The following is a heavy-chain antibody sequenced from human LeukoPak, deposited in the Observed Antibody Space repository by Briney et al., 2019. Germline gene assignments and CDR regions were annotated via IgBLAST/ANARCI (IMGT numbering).Heavy chain of an antibody. D-gene: IGHD3-3*02. CDR2: INHSGST. V-gene: IGHV4-34*01. CDR3: ARGPIRAFLPPDFDY. CDR1: GGSFSGYY. J-gene: IGHJ4*02. Sequence: SETLSLTCAVYGGSFSGYYWSWIRQPPGKGLEWIGEINHSGSTNYNPSLKSRVTISVDTSKNQFSLKLSSVTAADTAVYYCARGPIRAFLPPDFDYWGQGTLVTVSS.